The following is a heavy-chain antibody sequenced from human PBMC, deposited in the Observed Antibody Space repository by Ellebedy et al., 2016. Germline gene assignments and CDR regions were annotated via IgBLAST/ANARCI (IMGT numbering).Heavy chain of an antibody. D-gene: IGHD3-3*01. CDR2: MNPNSGNT. CDR1: GYTFTSYD. Sequence: ASVKVSXXASGYTFTSYDINWVRQATGQGLEWMGWMNPNSGNTGYAQKFQGRVTMTRNTSISTACMELSSLRSEDTAVYYCARGPYYDFWSGWRAPYYYMDVWGKGTTVTVSS. V-gene: IGHV1-8*01. CDR3: ARGPYYDFWSGWRAPYYYMDV. J-gene: IGHJ6*03.